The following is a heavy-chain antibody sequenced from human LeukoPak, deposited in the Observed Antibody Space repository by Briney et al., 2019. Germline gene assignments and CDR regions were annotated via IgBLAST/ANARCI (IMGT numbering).Heavy chain of an antibody. J-gene: IGHJ5*02. CDR3: AKDLCSSTSCYTANWFDP. Sequence: TGGSLRLSCAASGFTFSSYAMSWVRQAPGKGLEWVSAISGSGGSTYYADSVKGRFTISRDNSKNTLYLQMNSLRAEDTAVYYCAKDLCSSTSCYTANWFDPWGQGTLVTVSS. CDR2: ISGSGGST. D-gene: IGHD2-2*02. CDR1: GFTFSSYA. V-gene: IGHV3-23*01.